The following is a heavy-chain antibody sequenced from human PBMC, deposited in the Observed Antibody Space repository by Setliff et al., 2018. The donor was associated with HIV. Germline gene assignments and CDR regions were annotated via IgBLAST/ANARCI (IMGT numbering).Heavy chain of an antibody. CDR3: ARGGRSTVATWAWFDP. CDR2: IYYSGST. V-gene: IGHV4-39*07. J-gene: IGHJ5*02. D-gene: IGHD4-4*01. CDR1: GGSISSSSYY. Sequence: SETLSLTCTVSGGSISSSSYYWGWIRQPPGKGLEWIGSIYYSGSTYYNPSLKSRVTISVDTSKNQFSLRLTSVTAADTAVYYCARGGRSTVATWAWFDPWGQGTLVTVS.